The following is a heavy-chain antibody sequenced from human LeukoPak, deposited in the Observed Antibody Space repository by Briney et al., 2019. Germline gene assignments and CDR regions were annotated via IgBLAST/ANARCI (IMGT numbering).Heavy chain of an antibody. CDR2: ISYDGSNK. J-gene: IGHJ4*02. D-gene: IGHD6-13*01. CDR3: ARDQSSSWNRDLDY. V-gene: IGHV3-30*03. Sequence: PGRSLRLSCAASGFTFSSYGMHWVRQAPGKGLEWVAVISYDGSNKYYADSVKGRFTFSRDNSKNTLYLQMNSLRAEDTAVYYCARDQSSSWNRDLDYWGQGTLVTVSS. CDR1: GFTFSSYG.